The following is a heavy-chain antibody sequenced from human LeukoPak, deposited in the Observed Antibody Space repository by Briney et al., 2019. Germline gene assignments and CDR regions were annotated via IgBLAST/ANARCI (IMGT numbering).Heavy chain of an antibody. CDR2: ISSSSSYI. J-gene: IGHJ3*02. Sequence: GGSLRLSCAASGFTFSSYSMNWVRQAPGKGLEWVSSISSSSSYIYYADSVKGRFTTSRDNAKNSLDLQMNSLRAEDTAVYYCARSGTYRNAAFDIWGQGTMVTVSS. CDR3: ARSGTYRNAAFDI. D-gene: IGHD1-26*01. V-gene: IGHV3-21*04. CDR1: GFTFSSYS.